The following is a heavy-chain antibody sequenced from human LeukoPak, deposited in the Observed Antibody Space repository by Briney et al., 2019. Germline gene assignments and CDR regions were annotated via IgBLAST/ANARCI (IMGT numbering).Heavy chain of an antibody. CDR3: ARMNYISSGWGAPFDY. D-gene: IGHD1-7*01. Sequence: PGGSLRLSCTASGFTFSGYSMNWVRQAPGKGREWISYIRSSGSTIYYADSMKGRFTISRDNAKNSLYLQMNSLRAEDTAVFYCARMNYISSGWGAPFDYWGQGTLVTVSS. V-gene: IGHV3-48*04. CDR1: GFTFSGYS. J-gene: IGHJ4*02. CDR2: IRSSGSTI.